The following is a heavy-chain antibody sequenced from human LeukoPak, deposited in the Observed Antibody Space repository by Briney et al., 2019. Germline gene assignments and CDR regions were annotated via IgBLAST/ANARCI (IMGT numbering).Heavy chain of an antibody. CDR1: GYTFTGYY. CDR2: INPNSGGT. D-gene: IGHD3-10*01. J-gene: IGHJ4*02. V-gene: IGHV1-2*02. Sequence: ASVKVSCKASGYTFTGYYMHWVRQAPGQGLEWMGWINPNSGGTNYAQKFQGRVTITADKSTSTAYMELSSLRSEDTAVYYCARGEMVRGVIITLDYWGQGTLVTVSS. CDR3: ARGEMVRGVIITLDY.